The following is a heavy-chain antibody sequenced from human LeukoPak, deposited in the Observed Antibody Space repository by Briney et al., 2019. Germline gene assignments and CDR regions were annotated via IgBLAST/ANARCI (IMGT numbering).Heavy chain of an antibody. J-gene: IGHJ3*02. V-gene: IGHV4-59*08. D-gene: IGHD5-18*01. Sequence: SETLSLTCTVSGGSISSYYWSWIRQPPGKGLEWIGYIYYSGSTNYNPSLKGRVTISVDTSKNQFSLKLSSVTAADTAVYYCARAGQLDAFDIWGQGTMVTVSS. CDR3: ARAGQLDAFDI. CDR1: GGSISSYY. CDR2: IYYSGST.